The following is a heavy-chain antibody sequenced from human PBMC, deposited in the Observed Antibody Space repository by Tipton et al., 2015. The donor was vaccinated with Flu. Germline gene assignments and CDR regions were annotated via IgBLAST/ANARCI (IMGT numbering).Heavy chain of an antibody. CDR3: ARDSGAYPLGFDP. CDR2: VHYTGYT. CDR1: DDAINNNDYY. Sequence: TLSLTCNVSDDAINNNDYYWGWVRLPPGKGLEWIGIVHYTGYTFYNPSLNSRLTISVDTSKNQLSLTLTSVTAADTAVYYCARDSGAYPLGFDPWGRGTLVTVSS. V-gene: IGHV4-39*07. D-gene: IGHD2-15*01. J-gene: IGHJ5*01.